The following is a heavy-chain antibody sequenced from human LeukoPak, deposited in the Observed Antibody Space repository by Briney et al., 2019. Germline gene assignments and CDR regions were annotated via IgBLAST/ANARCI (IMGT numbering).Heavy chain of an antibody. V-gene: IGHV3-53*01. CDR1: GFIVSGDF. Sequence: PGGSLRLSCAASGFIVSGDFMSWVRQAPGKGLEWVSVIYSDGSTYYADSVKGRFTISRDNSKNTLDLQMTGLRAEDTAVYFCARVRVWMLAGTMSYYFDYWGQGTLVTVSS. J-gene: IGHJ4*02. D-gene: IGHD6-19*01. CDR3: ARVRVWMLAGTMSYYFDY. CDR2: IYSDGST.